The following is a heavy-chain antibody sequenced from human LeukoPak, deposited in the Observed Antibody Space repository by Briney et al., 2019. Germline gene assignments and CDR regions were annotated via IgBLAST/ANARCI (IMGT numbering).Heavy chain of an antibody. CDR2: IKQDGSEK. V-gene: IGHV3-7*01. CDR3: VRVYAGLAGFFDY. J-gene: IGHJ4*02. D-gene: IGHD1-14*01. CDR1: GFTFRSCW. Sequence: GGSLRLSCAASGFTFRSCWMSWVRQAPGKGLEWVANIKQDGSEKYYMDSVKGRFTTSRDNAKNSLYLQINSLRAEDTAVYYCVRVYAGLAGFFDYWGQGTLVTVSS.